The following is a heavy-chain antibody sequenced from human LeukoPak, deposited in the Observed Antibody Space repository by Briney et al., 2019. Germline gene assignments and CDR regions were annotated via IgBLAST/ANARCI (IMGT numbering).Heavy chain of an antibody. CDR3: ARANTYGSYYFDY. J-gene: IGHJ4*02. D-gene: IGHD5-18*01. CDR1: GYIFTGYY. Sequence: ASVKVSCKASGYIFTGYYMHWVRQAPGQGLEWMGWINPNSGGTNYAQKFQGRVTMTRDTSISTAYMELSRLTSDDTAVYYCARANTYGSYYFDYWGQGTLVTVSS. CDR2: INPNSGGT. V-gene: IGHV1-2*02.